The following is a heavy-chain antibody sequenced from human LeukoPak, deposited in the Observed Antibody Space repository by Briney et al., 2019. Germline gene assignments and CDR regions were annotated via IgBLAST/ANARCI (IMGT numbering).Heavy chain of an antibody. CDR1: GGSLCIYY. J-gene: IGHJ4*02. CDR3: ARDRSSGWYFDY. D-gene: IGHD6-19*01. V-gene: IGHV4-59*01. CDR2: IYYSGST. Sequence: SETLSLTCTVPGGSLCIYYWSWIRPPPGKGLERIGYIYYSGSTNYNPSLMSRVTLSVDTSKNQFSLKLSSVTAADTAVYYCARDRSSGWYFDYWGQGTLVTVSS.